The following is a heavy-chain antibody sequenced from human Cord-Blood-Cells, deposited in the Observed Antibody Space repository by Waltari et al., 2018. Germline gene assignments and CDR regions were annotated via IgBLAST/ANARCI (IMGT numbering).Heavy chain of an antibody. D-gene: IGHD2-2*01. CDR3: ARPVVPAAISGYFDL. Sequence: EVQLVQSGAEVKKPGESLKISCKGSGYSFTSYWIGWVRQMPGKGLEWMVIIYPGDSDTRYSPSFQGQVTISADKSISTAYLQWSSLKASDTAMYYCARPVVPAAISGYFDLWGRGTLVTVSS. J-gene: IGHJ2*01. CDR2: IYPGDSDT. CDR1: GYSFTSYW. V-gene: IGHV5-51*01.